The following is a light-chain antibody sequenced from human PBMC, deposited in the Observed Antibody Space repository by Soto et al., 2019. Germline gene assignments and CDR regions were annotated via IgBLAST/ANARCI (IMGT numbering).Light chain of an antibody. J-gene: IGKJ4*01. CDR2: GAS. CDR1: YNVSSDY. Sequence: ILLTLSACTRSFSPAERGTLYCSAIYNVSSDYFAWYKQKPGQAPRLIIYGASNRATGIPDRFSGSGSGTDFTLTTSRLEPEDFAVYYCQQYGSSLLVTFGGGAKVDIK. V-gene: IGKV3-20*01. CDR3: QQYGSSLLVT.